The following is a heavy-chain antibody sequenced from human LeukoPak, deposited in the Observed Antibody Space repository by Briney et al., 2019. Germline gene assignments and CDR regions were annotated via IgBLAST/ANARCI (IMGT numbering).Heavy chain of an antibody. CDR1: GYTFTSYD. V-gene: IGHV1-8*01. Sequence: ASVKVSCKASGYTFTSYDSNWVRQATGQGLEWMGWMNPNSGNTGYAQKFQGRVTMTRNSSISTAYMQLSSLRSEDTAVYYCARGYNSGWYYFDYWGQGTLVTVSS. CDR3: ARGYNSGWYYFDY. J-gene: IGHJ4*02. D-gene: IGHD6-19*01. CDR2: MNPNSGNT.